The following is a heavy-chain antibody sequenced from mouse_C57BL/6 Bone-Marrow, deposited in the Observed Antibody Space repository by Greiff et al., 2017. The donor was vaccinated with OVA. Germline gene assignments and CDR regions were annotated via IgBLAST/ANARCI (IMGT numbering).Heavy chain of an antibody. V-gene: IGHV1-76*01. D-gene: IGHD2-13*01. Sequence: VQLKEPGAELVRPGASVKLSCKASGYTFTDYYINWVKQRPGQGLEWIARIYPGSGNTYYNEKFKGKATLTAEKSSSTAYMQLSSLTSEDSAVYFCARGDYDYWGQGTTLTVSS. CDR3: ARGDYDY. CDR2: IYPGSGNT. CDR1: GYTFTDYY. J-gene: IGHJ2*01.